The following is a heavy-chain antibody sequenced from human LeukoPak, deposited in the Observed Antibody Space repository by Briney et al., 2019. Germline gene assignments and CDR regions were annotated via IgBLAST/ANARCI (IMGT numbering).Heavy chain of an antibody. CDR1: GFTFSSFG. CDR3: AKSAGYMAV. Sequence: GGSLRLSCAASGFTFSSFGMNWVRQAPGKGLEWVTFIRYDGIAIQYADSVKGRFTISRDNSKNTLYLQMNNLRAEDTAVYYCAKSAGYMAVWGKGTTVTISS. V-gene: IGHV3-30*02. D-gene: IGHD3-10*01. CDR2: IRYDGIAI. J-gene: IGHJ6*03.